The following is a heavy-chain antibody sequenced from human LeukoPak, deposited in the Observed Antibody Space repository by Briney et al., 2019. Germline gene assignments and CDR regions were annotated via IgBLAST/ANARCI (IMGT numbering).Heavy chain of an antibody. CDR2: IYYSGST. Sequence: SETLSLTCTVSGGFISSYYWNWIRQSPGKGLEWIGNIYYSGSTNYNPSLKSRVTISVDTSKNQFSLKLSSVTAADTAVYYCAGLRVIRGVHDALDIWGQGTIITVSS. CDR3: AGLRVIRGVHDALDI. D-gene: IGHD3-10*01. V-gene: IGHV4-59*08. CDR1: GGFISSYY. J-gene: IGHJ3*02.